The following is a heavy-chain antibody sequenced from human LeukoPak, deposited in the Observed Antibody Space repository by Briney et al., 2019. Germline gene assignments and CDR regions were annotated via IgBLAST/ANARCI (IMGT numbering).Heavy chain of an antibody. CDR3: ARSSYGSGNAFDI. CDR1: GGTFSSYA. J-gene: IGHJ3*02. D-gene: IGHD3-10*01. Sequence: SVKVSCKASGGTFSSYAISWVRQAPGQGLEWMGGIIPIFGTANYAQKFQGRATITADESTSTAYMELSSLRSEDTAVYYCARSSYGSGNAFDIWGQGTMVTVSS. CDR2: IIPIFGTA. V-gene: IGHV1-69*13.